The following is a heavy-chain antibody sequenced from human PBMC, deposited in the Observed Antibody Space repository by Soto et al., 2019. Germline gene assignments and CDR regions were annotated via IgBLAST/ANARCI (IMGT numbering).Heavy chain of an antibody. CDR1: GFTFSSYW. CDR2: INSDGSST. Sequence: HPGGSLRLSCAASGFTFSSYWMHWVRQAPGKGLVWVSRINSDGSSTSYADSVKGRFTISRDNAKNTLYLQMNSLRAEDTAVYYCARENDCSSTSCYRFFDYWGQGTLVTVSS. CDR3: ARENDCSSTSCYRFFDY. J-gene: IGHJ4*02. V-gene: IGHV3-74*01. D-gene: IGHD2-2*01.